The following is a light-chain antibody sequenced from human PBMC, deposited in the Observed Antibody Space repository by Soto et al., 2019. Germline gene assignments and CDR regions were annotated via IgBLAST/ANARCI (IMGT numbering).Light chain of an antibody. CDR2: GAS. CDR3: LQDYSYPRT. V-gene: IGKV1-6*01. CDR1: QGIRTD. J-gene: IGKJ1*01. Sequence: AVQMTQSPSSLSASVGDRVTITCRASQGIRTDLGWYQQTPGKAPKLLISGASSLQSGVPSRFSGSGSGADFTLTISSLQPEDSATYYCLQDYSYPRTFGQWTKVEIK.